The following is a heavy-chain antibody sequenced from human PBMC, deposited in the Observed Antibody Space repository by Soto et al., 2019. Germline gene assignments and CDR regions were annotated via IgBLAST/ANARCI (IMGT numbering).Heavy chain of an antibody. J-gene: IGHJ4*02. CDR1: EYTLSSSD. D-gene: IGHD5-12*01. V-gene: IGHV3-23*01. CDR2: ISESGDTT. Sequence: EVQLLESGGGLVQPGESLRLSCAASEYTLSSSDMSWVRQAPGKGLEWVSAISESGDTTYYADSVKGRFTISRDNSKNTLFLQMNSLRAEDTAVYYCAKPLANDFDYGGQGTLVTVSP. CDR3: AKPLANDFDY.